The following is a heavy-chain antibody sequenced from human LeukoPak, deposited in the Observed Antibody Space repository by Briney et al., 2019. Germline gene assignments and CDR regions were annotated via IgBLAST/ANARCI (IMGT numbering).Heavy chain of an antibody. J-gene: IGHJ6*02. D-gene: IGHD3-3*01. CDR2: ISYDGSNK. V-gene: IGHV3-30*18. CDR3: AKERYYDFWSGFIYGMDV. CDR1: GFTFGSYG. Sequence: GGSLRLSCAASGFTFGSYGTHWVRQAPGKGLEWVAVISYDGSNKYYADSVKGRFTISRDNSKNTLYLQMNSLRAEDTAVYYCAKERYYDFWSGFIYGMDVWGQGTTVTVSS.